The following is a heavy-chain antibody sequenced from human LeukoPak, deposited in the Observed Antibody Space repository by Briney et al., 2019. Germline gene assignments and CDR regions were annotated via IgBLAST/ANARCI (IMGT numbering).Heavy chain of an antibody. CDR3: AKGFPWYVPSY. Sequence: PGGSLRLSCAASGFTFSSYGMHWVRQAPGKGLEWVAVISYDGSNKYYADSVKGRFTISRDNSKNTLYLQMNSLRAEDTAVYYCAKGFPWYVPSYWGQGTLVTVSS. V-gene: IGHV3-30*18. D-gene: IGHD6-13*01. J-gene: IGHJ4*02. CDR1: GFTFSSYG. CDR2: ISYDGSNK.